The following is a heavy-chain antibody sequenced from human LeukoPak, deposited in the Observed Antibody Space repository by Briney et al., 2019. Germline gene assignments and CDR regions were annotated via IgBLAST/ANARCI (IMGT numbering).Heavy chain of an antibody. D-gene: IGHD3-3*01. CDR3: ARGTTVTGVDYFDY. Sequence: GESLKISCKGSGYSFTNYWIGWVRQMPGKGLEWMGIISPGDSDTRYSPSFHGQVIISADKFISTAYLQWSSLKASDTAIYYCARGTTVTGVDYFDYWGQGTLVTVSS. CDR1: GYSFTNYW. J-gene: IGHJ4*02. V-gene: IGHV5-51*01. CDR2: ISPGDSDT.